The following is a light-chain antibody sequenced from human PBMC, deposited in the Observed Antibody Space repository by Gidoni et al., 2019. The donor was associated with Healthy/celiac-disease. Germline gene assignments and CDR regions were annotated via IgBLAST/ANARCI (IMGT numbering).Light chain of an antibody. V-gene: IGKV3-15*01. CDR1: QSVSSN. J-gene: IGKJ4*01. CDR3: QQYNNCPLT. CDR2: GAS. Sequence: EIVMTQSPATLSVSPGERATLSCRASQSVSSNLAWYQQKPGQAPRLLIYGASTRATGSPDRFSGSGSGTEFTLTISSLQSEDFAVYYCQQYNNCPLTFGGGTKVEIK.